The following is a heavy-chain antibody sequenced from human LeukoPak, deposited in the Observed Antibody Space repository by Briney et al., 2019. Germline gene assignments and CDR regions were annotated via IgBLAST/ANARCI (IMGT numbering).Heavy chain of an antibody. CDR1: GFTVGTNY. CDR3: ARDREILDAMDV. CDR2: IYGGGST. V-gene: IGHV3-66*01. J-gene: IGHJ6*02. Sequence: GGSLRLSCAASGFTVGTNYMSWVRQAPGKGLEWVSIIYGGGSTFYADSVEGRFTISRDNSKNTLYLQMNSLRVEDTAVYYCARDREILDAMDVWGQGTTVTVSS. D-gene: IGHD1-26*01.